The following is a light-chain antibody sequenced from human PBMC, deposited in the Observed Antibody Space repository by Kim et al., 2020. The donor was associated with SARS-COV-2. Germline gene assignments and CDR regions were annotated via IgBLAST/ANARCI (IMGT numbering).Light chain of an antibody. J-gene: IGLJ3*02. CDR3: QSYDSINPLV. V-gene: IGLV6-57*03. CDR2: EDT. Sequence: KTVTITWTPGSGSIASNYVQWYQQRPGSAPTTVLYEDTQRPSWVPARFSGSIDSSSNSTSLTISGLKTEDAADYYSQSYDSINPLVFGGGTQLTVL. CDR1: SGSIASNY.